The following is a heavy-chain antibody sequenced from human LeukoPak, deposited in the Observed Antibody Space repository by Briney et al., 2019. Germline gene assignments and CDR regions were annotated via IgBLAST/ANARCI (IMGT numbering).Heavy chain of an antibody. J-gene: IGHJ6*03. V-gene: IGHV3-23*01. CDR2: LSGSGGST. D-gene: IGHD3-22*01. CDR1: GFTFSSYA. CDR3: AKGGSSGYYYYYYYMDV. Sequence: GGSLRLPCAASGFTFSSYAMIGVREAPGKGREGVSALSGSGGSTYYADSVKGRFTISRDNSKNTLYLQMNSLRAEDTAVYYCAKGGSSGYYYYYYYMDVWGKGTTVTVSS.